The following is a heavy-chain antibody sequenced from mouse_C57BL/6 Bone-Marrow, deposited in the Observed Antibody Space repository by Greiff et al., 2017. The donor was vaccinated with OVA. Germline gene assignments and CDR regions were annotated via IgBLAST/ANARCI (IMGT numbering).Heavy chain of an antibody. CDR1: GYTFTDYE. CDR2: IDPENGGT. V-gene: IGHV1-15*01. Sequence: VQLQQSGAELVRPGASVTLSCKASGYTFTDYELHWVKQTPVHGLEWIGAIDPENGGTAYNQKFKGKAILTADKSSSTAYMELRSLTSEDSAVYYCTSDGYLSFDYWGQGTTLTVSS. D-gene: IGHD2-3*01. J-gene: IGHJ2*01. CDR3: TSDGYLSFDY.